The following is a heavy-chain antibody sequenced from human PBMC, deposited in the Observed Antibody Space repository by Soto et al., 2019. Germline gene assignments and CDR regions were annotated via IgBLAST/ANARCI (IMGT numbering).Heavy chain of an antibody. CDR1: GFTFSTYA. CDR2: ISGSGGGT. J-gene: IGHJ4*02. CDR3: AKVLGSGWPPDS. V-gene: IGHV3-23*01. Sequence: GGSLRLSCAASGFTFSTYAMSWVRQAPGKGLEWVSAISGSGGGTYYADSVKGRFTISRDNSKNTLYLQLNSLRGEDTAVYYCAKVLGSGWPPDSWGQGTLVTVSS. D-gene: IGHD6-19*01.